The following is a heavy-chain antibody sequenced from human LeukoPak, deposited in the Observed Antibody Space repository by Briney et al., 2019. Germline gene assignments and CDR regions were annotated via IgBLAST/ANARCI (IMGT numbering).Heavy chain of an antibody. CDR2: IWYDGSNK. Sequence: PGRSLRLSCAASGFTFSSYGMHWVRQAPGKGLEWVAVIWYDGSNKYYADSVKGRFTISRDNSKNTLYLQMNSLRAEDTAVYYCARERDGDYVFLDYWGQGTLVTVSS. J-gene: IGHJ4*02. CDR1: GFTFSSYG. CDR3: ARERDGDYVFLDY. D-gene: IGHD4-17*01. V-gene: IGHV3-33*01.